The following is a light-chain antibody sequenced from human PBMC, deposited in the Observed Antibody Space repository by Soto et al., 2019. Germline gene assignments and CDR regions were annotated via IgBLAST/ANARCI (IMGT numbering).Light chain of an antibody. Sequence: EIVLTQSPGTLSLSPGERATLSCRASQSVSSSYLAWYQQKPGQAPRLLIYGASSRATGIPDRFSGSGSGTDFTLTIRRLETEDFAAYYCQQYGSSPWTSGQGTKV. V-gene: IGKV3-20*01. CDR3: QQYGSSPWT. CDR2: GAS. J-gene: IGKJ1*01. CDR1: QSVSSSY.